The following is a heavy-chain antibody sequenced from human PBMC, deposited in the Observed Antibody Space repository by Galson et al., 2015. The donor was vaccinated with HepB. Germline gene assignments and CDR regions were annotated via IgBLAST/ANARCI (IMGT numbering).Heavy chain of an antibody. J-gene: IGHJ3*02. D-gene: IGHD2-2*01. V-gene: IGHV4-31*03. CDR3: ARGPFGASVVPFAFDI. CDR2: IYYSGST. CDR1: GGPISSGGYY. Sequence: TLSLTCTVSGGPISSGGYYWSWIRQHPGKGLEWIGYIYYSGSTYYNPSLKSRVTISVDTSKNQFSLKLSSVTAADTAVYYCARGPFGASVVPFAFDIWGQGTMVTVSS.